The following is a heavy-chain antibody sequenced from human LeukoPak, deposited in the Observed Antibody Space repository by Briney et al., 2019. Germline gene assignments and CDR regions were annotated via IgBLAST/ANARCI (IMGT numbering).Heavy chain of an antibody. Sequence: GGSLRLSCAASGFTFSDYYMSWVRQAPGKGLEWVSTVSGGGDTTYYADSVKGRFTISRDYSKSTLHLQMNSLRVEDTAVYYCAKLGGTENYWGQGILVTVAS. CDR2: VSGGGDTT. CDR3: AKLGGTENY. V-gene: IGHV3-23*01. J-gene: IGHJ4*02. CDR1: GFTFSDYY.